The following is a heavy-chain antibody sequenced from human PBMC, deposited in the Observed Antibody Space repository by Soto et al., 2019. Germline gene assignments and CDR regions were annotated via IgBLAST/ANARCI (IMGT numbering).Heavy chain of an antibody. CDR3: VGVGGVGGYNYFNY. Sequence: PSETLSLTCTVSSGSISRYYWNWIRQPPGKGLEWIGYIYYSGSTKYNPSLKSRVTISVDTSKNQFSLKLSSVTAADTAVYFCVGVGGVGGYNYFNYWGQGTQVTVSS. V-gene: IGHV4-59*01. CDR1: SGSISRYY. CDR2: IYYSGST. D-gene: IGHD2-8*02. J-gene: IGHJ4*02.